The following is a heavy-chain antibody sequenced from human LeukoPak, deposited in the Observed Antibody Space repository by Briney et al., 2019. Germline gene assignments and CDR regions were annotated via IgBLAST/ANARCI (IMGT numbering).Heavy chain of an antibody. CDR3: VRSHHPGGWFDP. J-gene: IGHJ5*02. Sequence: GGSLRLSCAASGFYVGRYWMSWVRQAPGEGLEWVANIKQDESEKDYVDSVKGRFTISRDNAKNSLYLQTSSLTADDTALYYCVRSHHPGGWFDPWGQGTLVTVSS. V-gene: IGHV3-7*01. CDR2: IKQDESEK. CDR1: GFYVGRYW. D-gene: IGHD3-10*01.